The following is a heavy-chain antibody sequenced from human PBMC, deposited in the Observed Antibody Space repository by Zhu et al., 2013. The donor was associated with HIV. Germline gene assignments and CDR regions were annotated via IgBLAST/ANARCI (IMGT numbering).Heavy chain of an antibody. Sequence: QVQLVQSGAEVKKPGASVKVSCKASGYTFTSYGISWVRQAPGQGLEWMGWISAYNGNTNYAQKLQGRVTMTTDTSTSTAYMELRSLRSDDTAVYYCARDSRKIVVVVAAGPSDPSYYYYGMDVWGQGDHGHRLL. J-gene: IGHJ6*02. D-gene: IGHD2-15*01. CDR3: ARDSRKIVVVVAAGPSDPSYYYYGMDV. V-gene: IGHV1-18*01. CDR1: GYTFTSYG. CDR2: ISAYNGNT.